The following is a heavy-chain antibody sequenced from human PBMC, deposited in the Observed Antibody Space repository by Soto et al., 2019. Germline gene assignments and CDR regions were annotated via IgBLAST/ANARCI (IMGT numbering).Heavy chain of an antibody. J-gene: IGHJ6*02. CDR3: ARVKYYDSSGYSAPYYYYGMDV. Sequence: ASVKVSCKASGGTFSSYAISWVRQAPGQGLEWMGGIIPIFGTANYAQKFQGRVTITADESTSTAYMELSSLRSEDTAVYYCARVKYYDSSGYSAPYYYYGMDVWGQGTTVTVSS. V-gene: IGHV1-69*13. CDR2: IIPIFGTA. D-gene: IGHD3-22*01. CDR1: GGTFSSYA.